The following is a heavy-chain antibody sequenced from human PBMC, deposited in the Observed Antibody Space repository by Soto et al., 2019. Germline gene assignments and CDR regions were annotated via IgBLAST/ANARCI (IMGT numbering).Heavy chain of an antibody. V-gene: IGHV4-30-4*01. CDR3: ARDLVESYFNYSRGQFDY. CDR2: IYYSGST. CDR1: GGSFSSANHY. D-gene: IGHD1-26*01. J-gene: IGHJ4*02. Sequence: SETLSLTCTVSGGSFSSANHYWTWIRQPPGKGLEWIGYIYYSGSTYYNPSLKSRVIISLDTSKKQFSLKLSSVTAADTAVYYCARDLVESYFNYSRGQFDYWGQGTLVTVSS.